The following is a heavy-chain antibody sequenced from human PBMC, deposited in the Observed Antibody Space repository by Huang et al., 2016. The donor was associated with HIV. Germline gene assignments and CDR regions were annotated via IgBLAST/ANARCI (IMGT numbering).Heavy chain of an antibody. CDR1: GVTLSNSD. CDR2: IFGSGGTT. Sequence: EVQLLESGGGLVQPGGSLRLSCAASGVTLSNSDIDMSWVRQASGKVLEWGSSIFGSGGTTYYADSVKGRFTISRDTSKNTLFLQMNSLRAEDTAVYYCAKGYPLTYFDYWGQGTLVTVSS. V-gene: IGHV3-23*01. J-gene: IGHJ4*02. CDR3: AKGYPLTYFDY. D-gene: IGHD5-18*01.